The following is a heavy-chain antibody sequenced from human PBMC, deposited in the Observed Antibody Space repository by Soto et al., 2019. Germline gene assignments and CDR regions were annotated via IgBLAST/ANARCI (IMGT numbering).Heavy chain of an antibody. CDR1: GYAFTTYG. V-gene: IGHV1-18*01. Sequence: QVHLVQSGAEVKKPGASVKVSCQGSGYAFTTYGITWVRQAPGQGLEWMGWISAHNGNTNYAQKLQGRVTVTRDTATSTAYMELRSLRYDATAVYFWARGRYVDYWGQGVLVTVSS. CDR2: ISAHNGNT. J-gene: IGHJ4*02. D-gene: IGHD1-1*01. CDR3: ARGRYVDY.